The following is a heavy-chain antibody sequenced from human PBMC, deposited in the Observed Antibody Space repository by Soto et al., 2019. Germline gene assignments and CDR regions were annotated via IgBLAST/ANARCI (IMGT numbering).Heavy chain of an antibody. CDR1: GFTFSSYA. CDR2: ISGSGGST. D-gene: IGHD1-1*01. V-gene: IGHV3-23*01. Sequence: PGGSLRLSCAASGFTFSSYAMSWVRQAPGKGLEWVSAISGSGGSTYYADSVKGRFTISRDNSKNTLYLQMNSLRAEDTAVYYCATVPPFEYNWNDVAYTTFDYWGQGTLVTVSS. CDR3: ATVPPFEYNWNDVAYTTFDY. J-gene: IGHJ4*02.